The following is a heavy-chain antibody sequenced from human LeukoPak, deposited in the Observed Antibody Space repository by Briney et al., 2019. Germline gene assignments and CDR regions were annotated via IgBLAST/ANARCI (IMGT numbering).Heavy chain of an antibody. Sequence: ASVKVSCKASGYTFTSYDINWVRQATGQGLEWMGWMNPNSGNTGYAQKFQGGVTMTRNTSISTAYMELSSLRSEDTAVYYCARYLAAAGLYYYYYYGMDVWGQGTTVTVSS. CDR1: GYTFTSYD. V-gene: IGHV1-8*01. CDR2: MNPNSGNT. J-gene: IGHJ6*02. CDR3: ARYLAAAGLYYYYYYGMDV. D-gene: IGHD6-13*01.